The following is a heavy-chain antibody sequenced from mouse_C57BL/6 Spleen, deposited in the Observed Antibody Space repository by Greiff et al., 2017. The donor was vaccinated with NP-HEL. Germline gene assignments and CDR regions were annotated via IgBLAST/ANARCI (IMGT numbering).Heavy chain of an antibody. CDR3: RREGHQTGMDY. V-gene: IGHV5-9-1*02. D-gene: IGHD3-1*01. CDR1: GFTFSSYA. CDR2: ISSGGDYI. Sequence: EVKLMESGEGLVKPGGSLKLSCAASGFTFSSYAMSWVRQTPEKRLEWVAYISSGGDYIYYADTVKGRFTISRDNARNTLYLQMSSLKSEDTAMYYCRREGHQTGMDYWGQGTSVTVSS. J-gene: IGHJ4*01.